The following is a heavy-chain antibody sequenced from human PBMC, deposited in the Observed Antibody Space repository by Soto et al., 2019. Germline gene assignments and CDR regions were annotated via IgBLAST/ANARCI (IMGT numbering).Heavy chain of an antibody. J-gene: IGHJ6*02. CDR3: ARAFGGSLYYYGMDV. CDR2: INPNSGGT. CDR1: GYTFTGYY. Sequence: ASVKVSGKASGYTFTGYYMHWVRQAPGQGLEWMGWINPNSGGTNYAQKFQGRVTMTRDTSISTAYMELSRLRSDDTAVYYCARAFGGSLYYYGMDVWGQGTTVTVS. D-gene: IGHD2-15*01. V-gene: IGHV1-2*02.